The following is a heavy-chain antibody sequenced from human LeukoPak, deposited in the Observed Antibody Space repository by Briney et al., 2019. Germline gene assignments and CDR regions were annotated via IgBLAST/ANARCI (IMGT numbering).Heavy chain of an antibody. D-gene: IGHD3-22*01. CDR2: ISGSGGST. CDR1: GFTFSSYA. J-gene: IGHJ4*02. Sequence: PGGSLRLSCATSGFTFSSYAMSWVRQAPGKGLEWVSAISGSGGSTYYADSVKGRFTISRDNSKNTLYLQMNSLRAEDTAVYYCAKETRNYYDSSGYPHYWGQGTLVTVSS. V-gene: IGHV3-23*01. CDR3: AKETRNYYDSSGYPHY.